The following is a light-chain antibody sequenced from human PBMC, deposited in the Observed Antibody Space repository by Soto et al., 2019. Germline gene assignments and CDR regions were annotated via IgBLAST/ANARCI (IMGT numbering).Light chain of an antibody. CDR3: QSYDSSLSGSRV. J-gene: IGLJ3*02. CDR2: ANR. V-gene: IGLV1-40*01. CDR1: SSNIGAGYD. Sequence: QSALTQPPSVSGAPGQRVTISCTGSSSNIGAGYDVHWYQLLPGTAPKLLIYANRDRPSGVPDRFSGSKSGTSASLAITGLQAEDEADYYCQSYDSSLSGSRVFGGGTKLTVL.